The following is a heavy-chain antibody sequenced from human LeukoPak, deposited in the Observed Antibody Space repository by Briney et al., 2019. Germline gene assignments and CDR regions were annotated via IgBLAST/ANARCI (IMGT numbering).Heavy chain of an antibody. V-gene: IGHV3-9*01. CDR2: ISWNSRSI. D-gene: IGHD3-10*01. CDR3: AKELGGGAFDI. Sequence: HAGGSLRLSCAASGFTFDDYAMHWVRQVPGKGLEWVSGISWNSRSIGYADSVKGRFTISRDDAKNSLYLQMNSLRTEDTALYYCAKELGGGAFDIWGQGTMVTVSS. J-gene: IGHJ3*02. CDR1: GFTFDDYA.